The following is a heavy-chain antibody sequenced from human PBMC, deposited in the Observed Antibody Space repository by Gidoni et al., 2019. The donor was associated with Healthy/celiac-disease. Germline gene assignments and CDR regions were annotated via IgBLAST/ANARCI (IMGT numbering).Heavy chain of an antibody. V-gene: IGHV1-2*02. CDR1: GYTFTGYY. Sequence: QVQLVQSGAEVMQPGASVKVSCTASGYTFTGYYMHWVRQAPGQGLEWMGWINPNSGGTNFAKKCEGRVTMTRDTSISTAYMELSRLRSDDTAVYYCAREAVAGYWGQGTLVTVSS. CDR3: AREAVAGY. CDR2: INPNSGGT. J-gene: IGHJ4*02. D-gene: IGHD2-15*01.